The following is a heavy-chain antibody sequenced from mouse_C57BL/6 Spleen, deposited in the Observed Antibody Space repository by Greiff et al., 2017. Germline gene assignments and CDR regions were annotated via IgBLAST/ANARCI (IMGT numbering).Heavy chain of an antibody. Sequence: QVQLQQPGAELVRPGSSVKLSCKASGYTFTSYWMDWVKQRPGQGLEWIGNIYPSDSETHYNQKFKDKATLTVDKSSSTAYMQLSSLTSEDSAVYYCARSGFPYYFEYWGQGTTLTVSA. V-gene: IGHV1-61*01. J-gene: IGHJ2*01. CDR1: GYTFTSYW. CDR2: IYPSDSET. CDR3: ARSGFPYYFEY.